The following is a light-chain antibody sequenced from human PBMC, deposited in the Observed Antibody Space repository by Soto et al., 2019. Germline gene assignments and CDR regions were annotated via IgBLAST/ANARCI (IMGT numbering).Light chain of an antibody. CDR2: WAS. Sequence: DIVMTQSPDSLAVSLGERATINCKSSQSVLYSPNNKNYIAWYQQKPGQPPKLLIYWASTRESGVPDRFSGSGSGTDFTLTISSLQAEDVAVYYCQQYYNTRTFGQGTKVDIK. V-gene: IGKV4-1*01. CDR1: QSVLYSPNNKNY. J-gene: IGKJ1*01. CDR3: QQYYNTRT.